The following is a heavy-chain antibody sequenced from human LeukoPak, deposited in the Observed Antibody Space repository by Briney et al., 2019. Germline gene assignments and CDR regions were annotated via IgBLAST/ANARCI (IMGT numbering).Heavy chain of an antibody. CDR2: IYSGGST. CDR1: GFTVSSNY. J-gene: IGHJ5*02. Sequence: PGGSLRLSCAASGFTVSSNYMSWVRQAPGKGLEWVSAIYSGGSTYYADSVKGRFTISRHNSKNTLYPQMNRLRAEDTAVYYCAREQRTFGGVIVTWGQGALVTVSS. CDR3: AREQRTFGGVIVT. V-gene: IGHV3-53*04. D-gene: IGHD3-16*02.